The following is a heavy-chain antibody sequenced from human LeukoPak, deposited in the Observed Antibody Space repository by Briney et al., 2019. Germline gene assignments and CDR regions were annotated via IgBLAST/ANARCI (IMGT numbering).Heavy chain of an antibody. CDR2: INPSGGST. V-gene: IGHV1-46*01. Sequence: ASVKVSCKASGYTFTSYYMHWVRQAPGQGLEWMGIINPSGGSTSYAQKFQGRVTMTRDTSTSTVYMELSSLRSEDTAVYYCARDSGVGYCTNGVCPGDYWGQGTLVTVSS. CDR1: GYTFTSYY. D-gene: IGHD2-8*01. J-gene: IGHJ4*02. CDR3: ARDSGVGYCTNGVCPGDY.